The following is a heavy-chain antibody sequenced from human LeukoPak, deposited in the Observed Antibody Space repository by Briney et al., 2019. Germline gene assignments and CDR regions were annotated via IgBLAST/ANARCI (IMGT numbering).Heavy chain of an antibody. V-gene: IGHV1-8*01. Sequence: GASVKVSCKASGYTFTSYDINWVRQATGQGLEWMGWMNPNSGNTGYAQKFQGRVTMTRNTSISTAYMELSSLRSEDTAVYYCARQSIVLMVYALDYWGQGTLVTVCS. CDR1: GYTFTSYD. CDR3: ARQSIVLMVYALDY. CDR2: MNPNSGNT. D-gene: IGHD2-8*01. J-gene: IGHJ4*02.